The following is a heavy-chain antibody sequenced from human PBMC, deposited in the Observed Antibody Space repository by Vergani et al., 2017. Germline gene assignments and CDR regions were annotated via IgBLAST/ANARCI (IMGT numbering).Heavy chain of an antibody. CDR2: ISSSSSTI. D-gene: IGHD4-11*01. Sequence: VQLVESGGGVVQPGRSLRLSCAASGFTFSSYSMNWVRQAPGKGLEWVSSISSSSSTIYYVDSVKGRFTISRDNAKNSLYLQMNSLRAEDTAVYYCAREPGAKTRLHHCGMDVWGQGTTVTVSS. CDR1: GFTFSSYS. CDR3: AREPGAKTRLHHCGMDV. J-gene: IGHJ6*02. V-gene: IGHV3-48*04.